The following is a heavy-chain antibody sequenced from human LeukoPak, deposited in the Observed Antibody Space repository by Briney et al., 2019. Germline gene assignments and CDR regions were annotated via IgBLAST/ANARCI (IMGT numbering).Heavy chain of an antibody. Sequence: ASVKVSCMASGYTFTSYYIHWVRQAPGQGLEWMGKINPSGGSTSYAQKFQGRVTITADESTSTAYMELSSLRSEDTAVYYCARDQTKSEWSAVVWGQGTTVTVSS. D-gene: IGHD2-2*01. V-gene: IGHV1-46*01. CDR3: ARDQTKSEWSAVV. J-gene: IGHJ6*02. CDR2: INPSGGST. CDR1: GYTFTSYY.